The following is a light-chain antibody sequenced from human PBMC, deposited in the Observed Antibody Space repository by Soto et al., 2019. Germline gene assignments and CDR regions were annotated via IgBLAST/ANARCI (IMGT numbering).Light chain of an antibody. CDR1: QSIDNY. CDR2: GVS. Sequence: DIQVTQSPPSLSVSVGDRVPLTCRASQSIDNYLNWFQQKPGKAPKLLIYGVSSLQSGVPSRSTGSGSGTDFTLTISTLQPEDSATYYCQQSYNTKWTFGQGTKVDIK. CDR3: QQSYNTKWT. V-gene: IGKV1-39*01. J-gene: IGKJ1*01.